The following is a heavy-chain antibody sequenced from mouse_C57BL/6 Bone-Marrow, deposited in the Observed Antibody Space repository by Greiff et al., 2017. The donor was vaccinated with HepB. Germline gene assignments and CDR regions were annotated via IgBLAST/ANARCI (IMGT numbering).Heavy chain of an antibody. Sequence: EVQVVESGGGLVKPGGSLKLSCAASGFTFSSYAMSWVRQTPEKRLEWVATISDGGSYTYYPDNVKGRFTISRDNAKNNLYLQMSHLKSEDTAMYYCARDRKTMAASMDYWGQGTSVTVSS. CDR2: ISDGGSYT. D-gene: IGHD1-1*02. J-gene: IGHJ4*01. CDR1: GFTFSSYA. CDR3: ARDRKTMAASMDY. V-gene: IGHV5-4*01.